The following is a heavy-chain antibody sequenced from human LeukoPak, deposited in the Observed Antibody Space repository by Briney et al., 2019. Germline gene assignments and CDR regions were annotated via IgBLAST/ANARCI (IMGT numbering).Heavy chain of an antibody. D-gene: IGHD3-10*01. CDR2: IKEDGNEK. J-gene: IGHJ3*02. CDR3: AREAITMVRGVISSAFDI. V-gene: IGHV3-7*01. CDR1: GFTFSSYW. Sequence: HTGGSLRLSCAASGFTFSSYWMSWVRQAPGKGLEWVANIKEDGNEKYYVDSVKGRFTISRDNAKNSLYLQMNSLRAEDTAVYYFAREAITMVRGVISSAFDIWGQGTMVTVSS.